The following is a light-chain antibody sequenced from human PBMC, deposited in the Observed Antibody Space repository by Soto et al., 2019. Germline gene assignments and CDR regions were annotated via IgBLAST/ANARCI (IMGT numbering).Light chain of an antibody. CDR1: QNILSN. CDR2: GAS. CDR3: QQYNNWPRT. J-gene: IGKJ1*01. Sequence: EIVMTQSPATLSLSPGERATVSFMSSQNILSNLAWYQQKPGQSPRLLIYGASTRATGIPASFSGSGSGTEFTLTISSLQSEDSAVYYCQQYNNWPRTFGQGTKVDIK. V-gene: IGKV3-15*01.